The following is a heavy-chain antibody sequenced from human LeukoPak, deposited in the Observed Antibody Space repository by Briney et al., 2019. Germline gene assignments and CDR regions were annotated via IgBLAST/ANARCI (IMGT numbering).Heavy chain of an antibody. CDR3: ARHRPPTGPFYYYYGMDV. CDR1: GYSFTNYW. J-gene: IGHJ6*02. V-gene: IGHV5-51*01. CDR2: IYPGDSDT. Sequence: LGESLKISCKGSGYSFTNYWISWVRQMPGKGLEWMGIIYPGDSDTRYSPSFQGHVTISADKSISTAYLQWSSLKASDTAMYYCARHRPPTGPFYYYYGMDVWGQGTTVTVSS. D-gene: IGHD2-8*02.